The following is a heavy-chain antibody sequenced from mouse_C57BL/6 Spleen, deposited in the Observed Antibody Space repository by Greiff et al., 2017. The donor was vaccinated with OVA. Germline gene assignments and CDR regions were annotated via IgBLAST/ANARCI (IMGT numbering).Heavy chain of an antibody. J-gene: IGHJ1*03. CDR2: IDPNSGGT. CDR1: GYTFTSYW. D-gene: IGHD1-1*01. V-gene: IGHV1-72*01. Sequence: QVQLQQSGAELVQPGASVKLSCKASGYTFTSYWMHWVKQRPGRGLEWIGRIDPNSGGTKYNEKFKSKATLTVDKPSSTAYMQLSSLTSEDSAVYYCARSNPPDYYGSIYWYFDVWGTGTTVTVSS. CDR3: ARSNPPDYYGSIYWYFDV.